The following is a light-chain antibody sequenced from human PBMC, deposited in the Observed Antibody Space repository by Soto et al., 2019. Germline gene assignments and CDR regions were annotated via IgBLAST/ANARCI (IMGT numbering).Light chain of an antibody. V-gene: IGKV3-15*01. CDR2: GAS. CDR3: LQYNNWPPWT. J-gene: IGKJ1*01. CDR1: QSVSSN. Sequence: ETVMTQSPATLSVSPGERATLSCRASQSVSSNLAWYQQKPGQAPRLLIYGASTRATGVPTRFSGSGSGTEFTLTISNLQSEDFAVYYCLQYNNWPPWTFGQGTKVDIK.